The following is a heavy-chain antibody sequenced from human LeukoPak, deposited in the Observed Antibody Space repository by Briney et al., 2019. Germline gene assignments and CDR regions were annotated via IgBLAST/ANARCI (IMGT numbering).Heavy chain of an antibody. CDR2: IDPSGGST. V-gene: IGHV1-46*01. D-gene: IGHD5-24*01. CDR1: GYIFTRYY. Sequence: GASVKASCKASGYIFTRYYMHWVRQAPGQGLEWMGIIDPSGGSTSYAQNFQGGVTMTRDATTNTVYLELSSLKSEDTAVYYCARDFGEMPNYWGQGTLVTVSS. CDR3: ARDFGEMPNY. J-gene: IGHJ4*02.